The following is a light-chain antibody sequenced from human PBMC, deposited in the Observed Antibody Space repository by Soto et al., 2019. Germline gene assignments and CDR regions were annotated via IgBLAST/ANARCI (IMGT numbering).Light chain of an antibody. CDR1: QGVLYNPNNKNY. V-gene: IGKV4-1*01. CDR3: HQYASSPWT. CDR2: WAS. Sequence: DIVMTQSPDSLTVSLGERATINCKSSQGVLYNPNNKNYLAWFQQKPGQPPKLLIYWASNRESGVPDRFSGSGSGTEFTLTISSLQAEDVAVYYCHQYASSPWTFGQGTKVEI. J-gene: IGKJ1*01.